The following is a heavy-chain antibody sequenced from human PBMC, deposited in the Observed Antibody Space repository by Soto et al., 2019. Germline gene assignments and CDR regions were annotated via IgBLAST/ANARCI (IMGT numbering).Heavy chain of an antibody. CDR1: GYTFTDYY. V-gene: IGHV1-2*02. CDR3: ARVYGSHYDYGMEV. J-gene: IGHJ6*02. Sequence: ASVKVSCKASGYTFTDYYMHWVRQAPGQGLEWMGWINPNSGGTNYAQKFQGRVTMTRDTSNSTAYVELSRLRSDDTAVYYCARVYGSHYDYGMEVWAQGATVTVSS. CDR2: INPNSGGT. D-gene: IGHD4-17*01.